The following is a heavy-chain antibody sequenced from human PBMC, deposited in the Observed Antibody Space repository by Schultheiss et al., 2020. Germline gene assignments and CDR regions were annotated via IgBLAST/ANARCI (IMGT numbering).Heavy chain of an antibody. CDR3: AKEARVRSSGIDY. CDR1: GFTFDDYA. D-gene: IGHD6-6*01. J-gene: IGHJ4*02. V-gene: IGHV3-9*01. CDR2: ISWNSGSI. Sequence: GRSLRLSCAASGFTFDDYAMHWVRQAPGKGLEWVSGISWNSGSIGYADSVKGRFTISRDNAKNSLYLQMNSLRAEDTALYYCAKEARVRSSGIDYWGQGTLVTGSS.